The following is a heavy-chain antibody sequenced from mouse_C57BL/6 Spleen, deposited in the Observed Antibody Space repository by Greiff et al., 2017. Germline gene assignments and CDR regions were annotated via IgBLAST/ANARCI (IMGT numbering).Heavy chain of an antibody. J-gene: IGHJ4*01. D-gene: IGHD2-10*01. CDR1: GYTFTSYW. CDR3: ARSYYGNHYAMDY. CDR2: IDPSDSET. Sequence: QVQLQQPGAELVRPGSSVKLSCKASGYTFTSYWMHWVKQRPIQGLEWIGNIDPSDSETHYNQKFKDKATLTVDKSSSTAYMQLSSLTSEDSAVYYCARSYYGNHYAMDYWGQGTSVTVSS. V-gene: IGHV1-52*01.